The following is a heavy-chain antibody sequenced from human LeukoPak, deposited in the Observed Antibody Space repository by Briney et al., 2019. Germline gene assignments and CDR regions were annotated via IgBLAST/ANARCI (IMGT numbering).Heavy chain of an antibody. Sequence: PGGSLRLSCAASGFTFSSYGMHWVRQAPGKGLEWVAVMWYDGSNKYYADSVKGRFTISRDNSKNTLYLQMNSLRAEDTAVYYCARDRGDGYTGGYYFDYWGQGTLVTVSS. CDR2: MWYDGSNK. CDR1: GFTFSSYG. D-gene: IGHD5-24*01. CDR3: ARDRGDGYTGGYYFDY. J-gene: IGHJ4*02. V-gene: IGHV3-33*01.